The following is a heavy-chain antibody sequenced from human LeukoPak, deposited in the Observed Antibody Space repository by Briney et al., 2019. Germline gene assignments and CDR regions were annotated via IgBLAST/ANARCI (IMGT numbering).Heavy chain of an antibody. V-gene: IGHV4-39*01. CDR2: IYYSGST. CDR1: GGSISSSSYY. Sequence: PSETLSLTCTVSGGSISSSSYYWGWIRQPPGKGLEWIGSIYYSGSTYYNPSLKSRVTISVDTSKNQFSLKLSSVTAADTAVYYCARTDDYRLIDYWGQGTLVTVSS. J-gene: IGHJ4*02. D-gene: IGHD4-11*01. CDR3: ARTDDYRLIDY.